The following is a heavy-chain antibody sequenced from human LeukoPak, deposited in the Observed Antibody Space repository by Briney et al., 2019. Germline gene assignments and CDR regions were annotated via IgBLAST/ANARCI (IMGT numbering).Heavy chain of an antibody. CDR3: AKSRGESRGASNY. D-gene: IGHD1-26*01. Sequence: PGGSLRLSCAASGFTFSSYAMNWVRQAPGKGLEWVSFISGSGDTTYYAGSVKGRFTISRDKSKNTLYLQMNSLRAEDTAVYYCAKSRGESRGASNYWGQGTLVTVSS. J-gene: IGHJ4*02. CDR1: GFTFSSYA. CDR2: ISGSGDTT. V-gene: IGHV3-23*01.